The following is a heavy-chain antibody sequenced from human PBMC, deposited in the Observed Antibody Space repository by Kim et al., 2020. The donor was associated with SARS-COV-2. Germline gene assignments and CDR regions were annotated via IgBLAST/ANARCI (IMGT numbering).Heavy chain of an antibody. Sequence: GGSLRLSCAASGFTFSSYGMHWVRQAPGKGLEWVAVISYDGSNKYYADSVKGRFTISRDNSKNTLYLQMNSLRAEDTAVYYCAKDSYMHNWNLDGRYYYYGMDVWGQGTTVTVSS. CDR3: AKDSYMHNWNLDGRYYYYGMDV. D-gene: IGHD1-20*01. V-gene: IGHV3-30*18. J-gene: IGHJ6*02. CDR1: GFTFSSYG. CDR2: ISYDGSNK.